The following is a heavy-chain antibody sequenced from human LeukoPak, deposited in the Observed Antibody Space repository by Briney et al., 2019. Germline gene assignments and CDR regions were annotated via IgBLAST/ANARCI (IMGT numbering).Heavy chain of an antibody. CDR3: ARRDGDNYDFDY. Sequence: SETLSLTCTVSGASVRSHYWSWIRQTPGKGLEWLGYSFYIGRTNYNPSLGSRVAISLDTSKNQFSLRLTAVTAADTAVYYCARRDGDNYDFDYWGQGILVTVSS. J-gene: IGHJ4*02. CDR2: SFYIGRT. CDR1: GASVRSHY. V-gene: IGHV4-59*02. D-gene: IGHD5-24*01.